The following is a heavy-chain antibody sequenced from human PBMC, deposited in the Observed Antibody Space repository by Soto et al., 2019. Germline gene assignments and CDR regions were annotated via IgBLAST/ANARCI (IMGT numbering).Heavy chain of an antibody. CDR3: ASSYGSGYRAFDS. CDR2: INPILSMS. V-gene: IGHV1-69*02. J-gene: IGHJ5*01. CDR1: GDTFNFYS. D-gene: IGHD3-10*01. Sequence: QVQLVQSGAEVKKPGSSVRVSCKASGDTFNFYSINWVRQAPGLGLEWMGRINPILSMSNYAPRFQGRVTMTADKSTSTGYMELSSLRSEDTAMYYCASSYGSGYRAFDSWGQGALVTVS.